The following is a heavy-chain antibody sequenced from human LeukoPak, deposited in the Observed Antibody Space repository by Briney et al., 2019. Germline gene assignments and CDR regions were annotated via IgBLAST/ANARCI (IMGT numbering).Heavy chain of an antibody. CDR2: IYTSGST. CDR1: GGSISSYY. V-gene: IGHV4-4*07. J-gene: IGHJ5*02. Sequence: PSETLSLTCTVSGGSISSYYWSWIRQPAGKGLEWIGRIYTSGSTNYNPSLKSRVTMSVDTSKNQFSLKLSSVTAADTAVYYCARGEVVVAAMGAWFDPWGQGTLVTVSS. CDR3: ARGEVVVAAMGAWFDP. D-gene: IGHD2-15*01.